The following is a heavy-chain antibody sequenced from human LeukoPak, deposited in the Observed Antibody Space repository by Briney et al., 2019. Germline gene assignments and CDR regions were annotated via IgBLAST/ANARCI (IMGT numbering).Heavy chain of an antibody. Sequence: PGGSLRLSCAASGFTFSSYAMSWVRQAPGKGLAWVSTISGGSGSTYCADSVKGRFTISRDNSKNTLYLQMNSLRAEDTAVYYCAKELSGWYDWFDPWGQGTLVTVSS. V-gene: IGHV3-23*01. CDR1: GFTFSSYA. CDR2: ISGGSGST. CDR3: AKELSGWYDWFDP. D-gene: IGHD6-19*01. J-gene: IGHJ5*02.